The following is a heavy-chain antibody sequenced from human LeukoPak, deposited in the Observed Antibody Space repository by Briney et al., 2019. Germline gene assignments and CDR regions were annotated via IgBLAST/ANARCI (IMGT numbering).Heavy chain of an antibody. D-gene: IGHD3-22*01. J-gene: IGHJ4*02. CDR1: GGSISSYY. Sequence: KPSETLSLTCTVSGGSISSYYWSWVRQPPGKGLEWIGEITPSGSTNYSPSLKSRVSISIDTSKKKLSLRLTSVTAADSAVYYCASSFYYDSRDYWGQGTLVTVSS. V-gene: IGHV4-34*01. CDR2: ITPSGST. CDR3: ASSFYYDSRDY.